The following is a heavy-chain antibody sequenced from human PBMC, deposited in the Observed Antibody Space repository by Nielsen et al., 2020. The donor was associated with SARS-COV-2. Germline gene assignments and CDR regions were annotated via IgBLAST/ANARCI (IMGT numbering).Heavy chain of an antibody. V-gene: IGHV3-48*03. J-gene: IGHJ4*02. Sequence: GESLKISCAASGFTFSSYEMNWLRQAPGKGLEWVAYISQSGTTIYYADSVKGRFTASRDNAKNSLFLHMSSLRAEDTAVYYCATESTIFGAIINFAPDYWGQGTVVTVSS. CDR2: ISQSGTTI. D-gene: IGHD3-3*01. CDR1: GFTFSSYE. CDR3: ATESTIFGAIINFAPDY.